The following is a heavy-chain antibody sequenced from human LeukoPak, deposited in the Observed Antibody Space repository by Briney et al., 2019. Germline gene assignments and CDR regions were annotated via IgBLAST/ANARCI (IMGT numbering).Heavy chain of an antibody. V-gene: IGHV3-23*01. CDR2: IRGNADTT. Sequence: GGSLRLSCAASGFTFNNYGMSWVRQAPGKGLEWVSAIRGNADTTYYADSVKGRFSIFRDNNKNMLYLQMNRLRVEDTAVYYCAKGHGDASGYYYFDSWGQGTLVTVSS. CDR1: GFTFNNYG. CDR3: AKGHGDASGYYYFDS. D-gene: IGHD3-22*01. J-gene: IGHJ4*02.